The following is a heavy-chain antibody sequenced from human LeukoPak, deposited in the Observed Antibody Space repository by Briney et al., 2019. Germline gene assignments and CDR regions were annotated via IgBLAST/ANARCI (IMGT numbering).Heavy chain of an antibody. CDR1: GFTFSSYA. J-gene: IGHJ4*02. CDR3: AKGEYSSGWSGYYFDY. D-gene: IGHD6-19*01. V-gene: IGHV3-23*01. CDR2: ISGSGGST. Sequence: PGGSLRLSCAASGFTFSSYAMSWVRQAPGKGLEWVSAISGSGGSTYYADSVKGRFTISRDNSKNTLYLQMNSLRAEDTAVYYCAKGEYSSGWSGYYFDYWGQGTLVTVSS.